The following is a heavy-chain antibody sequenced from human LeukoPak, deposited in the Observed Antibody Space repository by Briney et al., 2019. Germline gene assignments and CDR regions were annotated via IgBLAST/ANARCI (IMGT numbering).Heavy chain of an antibody. J-gene: IGHJ4*02. CDR1: GGSISSGGYY. CDR2: IYYRGST. CDR3: ARDNISVTVGDSYYLDN. V-gene: IGHV4-31*03. D-gene: IGHD1-26*01. Sequence: NPSETLSLTCTVSGGSISSGGYYWTWIRQHPGKGLECLGYIYYRGSTYYNPSLKSRVTISVDTSKYQFSLKLSCVTAADTVVYYCARDNISVTVGDSYYLDNWGQGTLVTVSS.